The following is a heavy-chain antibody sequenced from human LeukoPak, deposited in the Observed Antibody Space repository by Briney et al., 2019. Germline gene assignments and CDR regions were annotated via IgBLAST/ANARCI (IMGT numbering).Heavy chain of an antibody. CDR2: IIPILGIA. CDR1: GGTFSIYA. J-gene: IGHJ4*02. Sequence: SVRVSCKASGGTFSIYAISWVRQAPGQGLEWMGRIIPILGIANYAQKFQGRVTITADKSTSTAYMELSSLRSEDTAVYYCARDSAYDSSGYWGQGTLVTVSS. CDR3: ARDSAYDSSGY. D-gene: IGHD3-22*01. V-gene: IGHV1-69*04.